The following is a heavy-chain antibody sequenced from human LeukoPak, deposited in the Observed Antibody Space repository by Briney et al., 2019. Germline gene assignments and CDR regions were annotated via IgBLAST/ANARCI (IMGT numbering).Heavy chain of an antibody. CDR2: INPNRGGT. CDR1: GYTFTSYG. V-gene: IGHV1-2*02. Sequence: ASVKVSCKASGYTFTSYGISWVRQAPGQGLEWMGWINPNRGGTNYAQKFQDRVTMTRDTSISTAYMELSSLRSDDTAIYYCARPLTTSGWYFDLWGRGTLVTVSS. D-gene: IGHD1-14*01. J-gene: IGHJ2*01. CDR3: ARPLTTSGWYFDL.